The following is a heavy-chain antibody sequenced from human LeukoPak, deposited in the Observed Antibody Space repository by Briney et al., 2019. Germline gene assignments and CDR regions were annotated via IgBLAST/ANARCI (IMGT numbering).Heavy chain of an antibody. J-gene: IGHJ4*02. CDR1: GYTFTSYD. Sequence: ASVKVSCKASGYTFTSYDINWVRQATGQGLEWMGWMNPNSGNTGYAQKFQGRVTMTRNTSISTAYMELSSLRSEDTAVYYCARVPPLYGSGSYYPFFDYWGQGTLVTVSS. D-gene: IGHD3-10*01. V-gene: IGHV1-8*01. CDR2: MNPNSGNT. CDR3: ARVPPLYGSGSYYPFFDY.